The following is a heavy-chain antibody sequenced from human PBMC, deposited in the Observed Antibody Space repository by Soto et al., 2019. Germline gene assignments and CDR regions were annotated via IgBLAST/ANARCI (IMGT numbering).Heavy chain of an antibody. D-gene: IGHD6-19*01. Sequence: QVQLVQSGAEVKKPGSSVKVSCKTSGGTFSTHVIGWVRQAPGQGLEWMGVIVPKFGTTNYAHKFKDRVKITADESTSTAYMEVSSLTSEDTAVYYCVRGGSDNSGWYIWFDPWGQGTLVTVSS. J-gene: IGHJ5*02. CDR1: GGTFSTHV. V-gene: IGHV1-69*01. CDR2: IVPKFGTT. CDR3: VRGGSDNSGWYIWFDP.